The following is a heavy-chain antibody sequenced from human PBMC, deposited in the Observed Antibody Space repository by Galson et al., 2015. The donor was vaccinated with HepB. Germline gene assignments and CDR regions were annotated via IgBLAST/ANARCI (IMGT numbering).Heavy chain of an antibody. CDR3: ARFSRGGWSNYYYYGMGV. J-gene: IGHJ6*02. Sequence: SLRLSCAASGFTFSSYWMSWVRQAPGKGLEWVANIKQDGSEKYYVDSVKGRFTISRDNAKNSLYLQMNSLRAEDTAVYYCARFSRGGWSNYYYYGMGVWGQGTTVTVSS. CDR1: GFTFSSYW. V-gene: IGHV3-7*03. D-gene: IGHD6-19*01. CDR2: IKQDGSEK.